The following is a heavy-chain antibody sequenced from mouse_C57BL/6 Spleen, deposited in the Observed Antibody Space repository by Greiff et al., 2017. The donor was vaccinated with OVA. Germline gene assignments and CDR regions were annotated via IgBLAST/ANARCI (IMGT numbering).Heavy chain of an antibody. CDR1: GFTFSDYG. CDR3: ATPYSSYPWFAY. CDR2: ISSGSSTI. D-gene: IGHD1-1*01. J-gene: IGHJ3*01. V-gene: IGHV5-17*01. Sequence: VQLKESGGGLVKPGGSLKLSCAASGFTFSDYGMHWVRQAPEKGLEWVAYISSGSSTIYYADTVKGRFTISRDNAKNTLFLQMTSLRSEDTAMYYCATPYSSYPWFAYWGQGTLVTVSA.